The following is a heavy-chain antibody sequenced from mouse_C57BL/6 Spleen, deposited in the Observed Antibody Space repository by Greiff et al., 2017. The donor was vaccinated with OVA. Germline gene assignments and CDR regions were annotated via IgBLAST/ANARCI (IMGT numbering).Heavy chain of an antibody. CDR2: ILYDGSN. D-gene: IGHD4-1*01. Sequence: EVKLQESGPGLVKPAQSLSLTCSVTGYSITSGYYWNWIRQFTGNKLEWMGYILYDGSNNYNPYFKNLITLTRDRSKNQVFLKLNSVTTEDTATYYCARAGNWAWFAYWGQGTPVTVSA. CDR3: ARAGNWAWFAY. CDR1: GYSITSGYY. J-gene: IGHJ3*01. V-gene: IGHV3-6*01.